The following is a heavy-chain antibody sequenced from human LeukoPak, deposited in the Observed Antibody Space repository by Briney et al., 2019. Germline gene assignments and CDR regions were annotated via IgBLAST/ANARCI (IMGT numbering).Heavy chain of an antibody. J-gene: IGHJ4*02. Sequence: PGTSLRLSCAASGFSFTTYGMHWVRQAPLKGLEWLAAISYDGRNQNYADSVKGRFTIFRDNSQNTLYLQMNSLRAEDTAVYYCARGIPGPYDRAFFDYWGQGTLVAVSS. CDR2: ISYDGRNQ. CDR1: GFSFTTYG. V-gene: IGHV3-30*03. D-gene: IGHD3-3*01. CDR3: ARGIPGPYDRAFFDY.